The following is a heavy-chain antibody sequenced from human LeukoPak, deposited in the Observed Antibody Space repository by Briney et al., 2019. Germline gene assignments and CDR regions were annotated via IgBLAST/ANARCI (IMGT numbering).Heavy chain of an antibody. J-gene: IGHJ4*02. CDR1: GFTFSSYG. Sequence: PGRSLRLSCAASGFTFSSYGMHWVRQAPGKGLEWVAVISYDGSNKYYADSVKGRFTISRDNSKNTLYLQMNSLRAEDTAVYYCAKDAPALRGYDFWSGYYNYWGQGTLVTVSS. D-gene: IGHD3-3*01. V-gene: IGHV3-30*18. CDR3: AKDAPALRGYDFWSGYYNY. CDR2: ISYDGSNK.